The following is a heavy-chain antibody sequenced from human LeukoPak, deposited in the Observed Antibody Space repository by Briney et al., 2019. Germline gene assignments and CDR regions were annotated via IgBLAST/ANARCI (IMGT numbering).Heavy chain of an antibody. CDR1: GGSFSRYY. D-gene: IGHD2-15*01. CDR3: ARGRYCSGGSCYEG. Sequence: SETQSLTCAVYGGSFSRYYWSWIRQPPGKGLEWIGEINHSGTTNYNPSLKSRVTISVDTSKNQFSLKLSSVTTADTAVYYCARGRYCSGGSCYEGWGQGTLVTVSS. J-gene: IGHJ4*02. V-gene: IGHV4-34*01. CDR2: INHSGTT.